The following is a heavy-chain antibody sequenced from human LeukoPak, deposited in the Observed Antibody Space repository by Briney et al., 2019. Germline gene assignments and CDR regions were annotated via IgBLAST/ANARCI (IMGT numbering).Heavy chain of an antibody. CDR1: GGSISSYY. D-gene: IGHD3-16*01. CDR3: ARGGAWGDREVDY. V-gene: IGHV4-59*08. CDR2: IYYSGST. Sequence: PSEALSLTCTVSGGSISSYYWSWIRQPPGKGLEWIGYIYYSGSTNYNPSLKSRVTISVDTSKNQFSLKLSSVTAADTAVYYCARGGAWGDREVDYWGQGSLVTVSS. J-gene: IGHJ4*02.